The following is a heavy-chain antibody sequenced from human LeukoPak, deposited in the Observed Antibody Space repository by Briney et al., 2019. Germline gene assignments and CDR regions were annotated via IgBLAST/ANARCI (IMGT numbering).Heavy chain of an antibody. Sequence: GGSLRLSCAASGFSFSSYTMNWVRQAPGEGLEWVSIISSSSSYIYYADSVKGRFTISRDNAKNALYLQMNSLRVEDTAVYYCARDGRCGGDCYASWGQGTLVTVSS. CDR1: GFSFSSYT. CDR2: ISSSSSYI. CDR3: ARDGRCGGDCYAS. V-gene: IGHV3-21*01. J-gene: IGHJ4*02. D-gene: IGHD2-21*02.